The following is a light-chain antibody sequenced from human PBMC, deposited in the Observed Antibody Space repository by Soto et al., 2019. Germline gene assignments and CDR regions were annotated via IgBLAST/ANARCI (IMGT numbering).Light chain of an antibody. CDR3: QQSYKTPWT. J-gene: IGKJ1*01. Sequence: DIPMTQSPSSLSASLGDRVTITCRANQDISSYLIWYQHKLGQAPKLLIHVASTLASGVPSRFSGSESGTDFTLTISGLEHEDSATFYCQQSYKTPWTFGQGTKVEIK. CDR1: QDISSY. V-gene: IGKV1-39*01. CDR2: VAS.